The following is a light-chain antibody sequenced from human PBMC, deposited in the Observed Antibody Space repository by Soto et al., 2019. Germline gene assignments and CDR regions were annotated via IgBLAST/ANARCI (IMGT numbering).Light chain of an antibody. CDR2: EGS. Sequence: QSVLTQPASVSGSPGQSITISCTGTNSDVGSYDLVSWYQQHPGKAPKLMIYEGSKRPSGVSNRFSGSKSGNTASLTISGLQTEDEADYYCCSYAGSSTGVVFGGGTKLTVL. CDR1: NSDVGSYDL. V-gene: IGLV2-23*01. J-gene: IGLJ2*01. CDR3: CSYAGSSTGVV.